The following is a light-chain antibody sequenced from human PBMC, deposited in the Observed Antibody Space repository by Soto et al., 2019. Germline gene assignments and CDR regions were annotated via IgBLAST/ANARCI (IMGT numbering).Light chain of an antibody. J-gene: IGKJ4*02. Sequence: EIVLTQSPATPSLSPVESATLSCRSSQTVDTYLAWYQQKPGQSPILLSYDVSDRATGIPARFSGSGSGTDFTLTISSLEPEDVAVYYGQHRRAWPVTFGGGTMVEIK. CDR2: DVS. CDR3: QHRRAWPVT. CDR1: QTVDTY. V-gene: IGKV3-11*01.